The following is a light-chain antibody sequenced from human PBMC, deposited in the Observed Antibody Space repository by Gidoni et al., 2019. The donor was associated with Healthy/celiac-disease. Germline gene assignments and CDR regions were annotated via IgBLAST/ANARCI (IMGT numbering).Light chain of an antibody. CDR3: QQSYSTPLMYT. Sequence: DIQMTQSQSSLSASVGDRVNITCRASQSIRSYLNWYQQKPGKAPKLLIYAASSLQRGVPSRFSGSGSGTDFTLTISSLQPEDFATYYCQQSYSTPLMYTFGQGTKLEIK. CDR1: QSIRSY. V-gene: IGKV1-39*01. CDR2: AAS. J-gene: IGKJ2*01.